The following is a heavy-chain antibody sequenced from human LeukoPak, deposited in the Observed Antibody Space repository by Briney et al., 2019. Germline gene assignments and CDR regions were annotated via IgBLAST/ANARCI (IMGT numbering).Heavy chain of an antibody. D-gene: IGHD2-2*01. CDR3: AKDGDQLTTFDY. CDR1: GFTFSSYS. V-gene: IGHV3-30*02. J-gene: IGHJ4*02. CDR2: IRYDGSNK. Sequence: GGSLRLSCAASGFTFSSYSMHWVRQAPGKGLEWVAFIRYDGSNKYYADSVKGRFTISRDNSKNTLYLQMNSLRAEDTAVYYCAKDGDQLTTFDYWGQGTLVTVSS.